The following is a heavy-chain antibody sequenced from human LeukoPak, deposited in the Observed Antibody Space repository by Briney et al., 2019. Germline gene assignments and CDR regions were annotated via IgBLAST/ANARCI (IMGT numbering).Heavy chain of an antibody. CDR2: IYPGDSDT. CDR3: ARRIGSGYHVDY. J-gene: IGHJ4*02. Sequence: LRDSWNGSGGSFIDYWGRRVLKIHGKGLEWMGIIYPGDSDTRYSPSFQGQVTISADKSISTAYLQWSSLKASDTAMYYCARRIGSGYHVDYWGQGTLVTVSS. CDR1: GGSFIDYW. V-gene: IGHV5-51*01. D-gene: IGHD3-22*01.